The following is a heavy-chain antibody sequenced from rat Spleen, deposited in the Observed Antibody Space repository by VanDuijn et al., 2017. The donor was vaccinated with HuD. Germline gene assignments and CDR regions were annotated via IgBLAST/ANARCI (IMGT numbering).Heavy chain of an antibody. D-gene: IGHD1-6*01. CDR2: ISTGGHNT. Sequence: EVQLVESGGGLVQPGRSLKLSCAASGFTFSNYYMAWVRQAPTKGLEWVAYISTGGHNTYYRDSVKGRFTISRDNAKRTLYLQMDGLRSEDTATYYCATGGYTTGYDDAGGVDYWCQGVMVTVSS. CDR1: GFTFSNYY. V-gene: IGHV5-27*01. J-gene: IGHJ2*01. CDR3: ATGGYTTGYDDAGGVDY.